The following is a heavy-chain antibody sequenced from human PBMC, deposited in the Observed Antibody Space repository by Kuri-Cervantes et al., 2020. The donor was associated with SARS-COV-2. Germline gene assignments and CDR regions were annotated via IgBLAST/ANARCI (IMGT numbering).Heavy chain of an antibody. CDR1: GYTFTSYG. J-gene: IGHJ4*02. D-gene: IGHD5-12*01. V-gene: IGHV1-18*04. CDR3: ARDRNSGYDSDNY. CDR2: ISAYNGNT. Sequence: ASVKVSCKASGYTFTSYGISWVRQAPGQGLEWMGWISAYNGNTNYAQKLQGRVTITADKSTSTAYMELSSLRSEDTAVYYCARDRNSGYDSDNYWGQGTLVTVSS.